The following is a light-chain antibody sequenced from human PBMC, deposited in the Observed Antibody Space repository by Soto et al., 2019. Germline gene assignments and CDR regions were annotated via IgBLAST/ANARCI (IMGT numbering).Light chain of an antibody. Sequence: EIVMTQSPSTLSVSTGERATLSCRASQSVSSNLAWYQQKPGQAPRLLIYGASSRATGIPDRFSGSGSGTDFTLTISRLEPEDFAVYYCQQYGSSPITFGQGRLLEV. V-gene: IGKV3-20*01. J-gene: IGKJ5*01. CDR2: GAS. CDR3: QQYGSSPIT. CDR1: QSVSSN.